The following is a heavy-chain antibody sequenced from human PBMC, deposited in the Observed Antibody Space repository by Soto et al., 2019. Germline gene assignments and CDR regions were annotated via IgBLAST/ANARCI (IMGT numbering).Heavy chain of an antibody. CDR1: GFTFTSSA. J-gene: IGHJ6*02. Sequence: SVKVSCKASGFTFTSSAVQWVRQARGQRLEWIGWIVVGSGNTNYAQKFQERVTITRDTSPSTAYMELSSLRSEDTAVYYCASPRGVCSGGSCYNGMDVWGQGTTVTVS. CDR2: IVVGSGNT. D-gene: IGHD2-15*01. V-gene: IGHV1-58*01. CDR3: ASPRGVCSGGSCYNGMDV.